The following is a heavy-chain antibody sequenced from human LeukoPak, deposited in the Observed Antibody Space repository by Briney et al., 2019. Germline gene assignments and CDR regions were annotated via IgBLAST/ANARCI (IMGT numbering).Heavy chain of an antibody. J-gene: IGHJ3*02. CDR3: ARETDYEAFDI. V-gene: IGHV4-30-4*08. CDR1: GGSISSGDYY. Sequence: SQTLSLTCTVSGGSISSGDYYWSWIRQPPGKGLEWIGYIYYSGSTYYNPPLKSRVTISVDTSKNQFSLKLSSVTAADTAVYYCARETDYEAFDIWGQGTMVTVSS. CDR2: IYYSGST. D-gene: IGHD4-17*01.